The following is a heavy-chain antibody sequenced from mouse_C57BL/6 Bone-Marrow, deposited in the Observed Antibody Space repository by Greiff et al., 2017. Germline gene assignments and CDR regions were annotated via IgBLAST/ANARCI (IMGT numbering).Heavy chain of an antibody. J-gene: IGHJ3*01. V-gene: IGHV1-81*01. D-gene: IGHD1-1*01. Sequence: QVQLQQSGAELARPGASVKLSCKASGYTFTSYGISWVKQRTGQGLEWIGEIYPRSGNTYYNEKFKGKATLTADKSSSTAYMELRSLTSEDSAVYFCARSEKSYYYGSSAWFAYWGQGTLVTVSA. CDR1: GYTFTSYG. CDR3: ARSEKSYYYGSSAWFAY. CDR2: IYPRSGNT.